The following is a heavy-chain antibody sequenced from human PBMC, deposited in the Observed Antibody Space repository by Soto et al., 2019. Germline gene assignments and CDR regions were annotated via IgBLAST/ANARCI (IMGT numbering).Heavy chain of an antibody. CDR1: GISVGTNY. CDR3: ARGASSFDN. CDR2: IYSDGTT. J-gene: IGHJ4*02. V-gene: IGHV3-53*01. Sequence: GSLRLSCAASGISVGTNYLTWVRQAPGKGLEWVSFIYSDGTTYYADSVKGRFTISRDTSNNTLYLQMNSLRAEDTAVYYCARGASSFDNWGQGTLVTVSS.